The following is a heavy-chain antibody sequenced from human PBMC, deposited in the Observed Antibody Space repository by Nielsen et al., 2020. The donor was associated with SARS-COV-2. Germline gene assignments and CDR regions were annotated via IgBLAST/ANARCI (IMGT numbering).Heavy chain of an antibody. J-gene: IGHJ6*02. V-gene: IGHV3-7*03. CDR1: GFTFSSYW. CDR2: IKQDGSEK. D-gene: IGHD3-3*01. Sequence: GESLKISCAASGFTFSSYWMSWVRQAPGKGLEWVANIKQDGSEKYYVDSVKGRFTISRDNSKNSLYLQMNSLMTDDSALYYCAKDIGTFRFTGMDVWGQGTTVTVSS. CDR3: AKDIGTFRFTGMDV.